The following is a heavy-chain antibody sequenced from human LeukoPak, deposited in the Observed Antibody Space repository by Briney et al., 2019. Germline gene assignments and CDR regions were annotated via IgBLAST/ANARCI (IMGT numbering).Heavy chain of an antibody. D-gene: IGHD3-10*01. CDR2: IRPDGSNE. CDR1: RFIFSTYG. Sequence: GGSLRLSCAASRFIFSTYGMHWVRQAPGKGLEWVAFIRPDGSNEYYAASVRGRFAISRDNSQNTLHLQMNSLRLEDTAVYYCVKDWGVLPDYTADGFDIWGPGTMVSVSS. CDR3: VKDWGVLPDYTADGFDI. J-gene: IGHJ3*02. V-gene: IGHV3-30*02.